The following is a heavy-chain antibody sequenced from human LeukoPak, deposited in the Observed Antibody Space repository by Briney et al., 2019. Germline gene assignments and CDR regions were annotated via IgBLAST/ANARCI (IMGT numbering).Heavy chain of an antibody. D-gene: IGHD3-16*01. Sequence: PGGSLRLSCAASGFGFSIYAIDWVRQAPGRGLEWVSSISSGSSFQNYADSVKGRFTISRDNAKNSVYLQMNRLRAEDTAVYFCAREGDPPGFYYYHHLDVWGKGTTVTVSS. J-gene: IGHJ6*03. CDR1: GFGFSIYA. V-gene: IGHV3-21*01. CDR2: ISSGSSFQ. CDR3: AREGDPPGFYYYHHLDV.